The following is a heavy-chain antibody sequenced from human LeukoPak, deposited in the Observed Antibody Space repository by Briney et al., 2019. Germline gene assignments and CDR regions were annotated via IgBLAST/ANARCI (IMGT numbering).Heavy chain of an antibody. V-gene: IGHV1-69*13. CDR2: IIPIFGTA. D-gene: IGHD3-9*01. CDR1: GGTFSSYG. CDR3: ARGYDILTGPPEINWSDP. Sequence: ASVKVSCKASGGTFSSYGINWVRQAPGQGREWMGGIIPIFGTANYAQKFQGRVTITADESTSTAYMEVSSLRSEDTAVYYCARGYDILTGPPEINWSDPWGQGTLVTVSS. J-gene: IGHJ5*02.